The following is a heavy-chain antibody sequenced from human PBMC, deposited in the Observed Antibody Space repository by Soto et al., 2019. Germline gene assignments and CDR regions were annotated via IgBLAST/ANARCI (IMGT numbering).Heavy chain of an antibody. D-gene: IGHD2-21*02. Sequence: PSETLSLTCTVSGGSISGYYWSWIRQPPGKGLEWIGYMYKTGSTVYNPSFKSRVTISVDTSKNQFSLKLNSVTAADTAVYYCARDLWGYCGTDCYPLDVWGQGPTVTVSS. CDR2: MYKTGST. J-gene: IGHJ6*02. V-gene: IGHV4-59*01. CDR1: GGSISGYY. CDR3: ARDLWGYCGTDCYPLDV.